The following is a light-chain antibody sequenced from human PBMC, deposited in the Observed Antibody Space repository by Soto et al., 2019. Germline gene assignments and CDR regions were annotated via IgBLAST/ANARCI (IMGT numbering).Light chain of an antibody. Sequence: QSALTQPPSASGSPGQSVTISCTGTKNDIGVYDFVSWYQHHPGKAPRLIIYEVVQRPSGVPDRFSGAKSGNTASLTVSGLQAEDEADYFCKSYAGSNTYVLGRGTKV. CDR2: EVV. CDR3: KSYAGSNTYV. CDR1: KNDIGVYDF. V-gene: IGLV2-8*01. J-gene: IGLJ6*01.